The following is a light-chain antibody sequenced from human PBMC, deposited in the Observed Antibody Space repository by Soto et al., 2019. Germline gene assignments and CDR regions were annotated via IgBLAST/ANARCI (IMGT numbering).Light chain of an antibody. CDR2: DAS. J-gene: IGKJ1*01. CDR3: QQRSNWPGT. V-gene: IGKV3-11*01. Sequence: EIVLTQSPGTLSLSPGERATLSCRASQSVSSYLAWYQQKPGQAPRLLIYDASNRATGIPARFSGSGSGTDFTLTISSLVPEDFAVYYCQQRSNWPGTFGQGTKVEIK. CDR1: QSVSSY.